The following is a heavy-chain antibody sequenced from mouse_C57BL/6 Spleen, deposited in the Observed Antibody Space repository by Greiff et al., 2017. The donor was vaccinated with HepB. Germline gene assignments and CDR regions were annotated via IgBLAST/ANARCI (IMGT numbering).Heavy chain of an antibody. D-gene: IGHD1-1*01. Sequence: QVHVKQSGPELVKPGASVKISCKASGYAFSSSWMNWVKQRPGKGLEWIGRIYPGDGDTNYNGKFKGKATLTADKSSSTAYMQLSSLTSEDSAVYFCARYLTTVVANYAMDYWGQGTSVTVSS. V-gene: IGHV1-82*01. CDR1: GYAFSSSW. CDR3: ARYLTTVVANYAMDY. CDR2: IYPGDGDT. J-gene: IGHJ4*01.